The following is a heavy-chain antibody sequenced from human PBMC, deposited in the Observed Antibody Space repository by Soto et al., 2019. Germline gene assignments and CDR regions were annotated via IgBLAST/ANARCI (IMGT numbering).Heavy chain of an antibody. D-gene: IGHD3-10*01. V-gene: IGHV4-59*01. CDR1: GGSISSYY. CDR2: IYYSGTT. J-gene: IGHJ4*02. Sequence: QVQLQESGPGLVKPSETLSLTCTVSGGSISSYYWSWIRQPPGKGLEWIGYIYYSGTTSYNPSLNRLVTRSVDPPKNQFSLKLNSVTAADTAVYYCARESYYRSGATDVCYWGQGTLVTVSS. CDR3: ARESYYRSGATDVCY.